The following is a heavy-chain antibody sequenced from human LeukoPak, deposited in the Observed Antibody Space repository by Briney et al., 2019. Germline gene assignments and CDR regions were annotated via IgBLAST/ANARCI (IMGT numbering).Heavy chain of an antibody. Sequence: SETLSLTCTVSGGSISSYYWSWIRQPPGKGLEWIGYIYYSGSTNYNPSLKSRVTISVDTSKNQFSLKLSSVTAADTAMYYCARHDLSWLVPDYWGQGTLVTVSS. V-gene: IGHV4-59*01. CDR2: IYYSGST. CDR1: GGSISSYY. J-gene: IGHJ4*02. D-gene: IGHD6-19*01. CDR3: ARHDLSWLVPDY.